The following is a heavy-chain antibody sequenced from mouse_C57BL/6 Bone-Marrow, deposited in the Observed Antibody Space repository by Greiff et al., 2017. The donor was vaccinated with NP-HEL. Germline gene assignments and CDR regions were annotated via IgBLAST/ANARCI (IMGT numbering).Heavy chain of an antibody. CDR1: GYAFSSSW. V-gene: IGHV1-82*01. CDR3: AREVYYYGSSLDY. CDR2: IYPGDGDT. D-gene: IGHD1-1*01. J-gene: IGHJ2*01. Sequence: QVQLKQSGPELVKPGASVKISCKASGYAFSSSWMNWVKQRPGKGLEWIGRIYPGDGDTNYNGKFKGKATLTADKSSSTAYMQLSSLTSEDSAVYFCAREVYYYGSSLDYWGQGTTLTVSS.